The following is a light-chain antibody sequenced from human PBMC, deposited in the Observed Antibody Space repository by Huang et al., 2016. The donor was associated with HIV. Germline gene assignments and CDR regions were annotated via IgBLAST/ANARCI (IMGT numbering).Light chain of an antibody. V-gene: IGKV1-5*03. Sequence: DIQMTQSPSTLSASVGDRVTITCRASQSISRWLAWYQKKPGKAPKLRIYKASNLENGGPSRVTGNGSGTECTLTINSLQPDDSAAYYCQQYNSLLTFGGGTKVEIK. CDR3: QQYNSLLT. J-gene: IGKJ4*01. CDR1: QSISRW. CDR2: KAS.